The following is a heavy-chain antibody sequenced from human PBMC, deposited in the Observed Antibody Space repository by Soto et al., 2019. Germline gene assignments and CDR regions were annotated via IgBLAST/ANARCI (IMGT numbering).Heavy chain of an antibody. J-gene: IGHJ6*02. Sequence: GGFLRLSCAASGFTFSSYGMHWVRQAPGKGLEWVAVISHDGSGKWYAESVKGRFTISRDNSKNTLYLQMNSLRGDDTAVYYCAKGYEVSPPVASGWYSNYFYGVDVWGRGXTVTVYS. CDR3: AKGYEVSPPVASGWYSNYFYGVDV. CDR1: GFTFSSYG. D-gene: IGHD6-19*01. CDR2: ISHDGSGK. V-gene: IGHV3-30*18.